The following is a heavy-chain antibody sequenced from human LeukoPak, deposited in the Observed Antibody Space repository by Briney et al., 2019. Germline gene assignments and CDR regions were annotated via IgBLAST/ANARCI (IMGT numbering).Heavy chain of an antibody. Sequence: SVKVSCKASGGTFSSYAISWVRQAPGQGLEWMGGIIPIFGTANYAQKFQGRVTITADTSTDTAYMELSSLRSEDTAVYYCAMATYGSGSSLDYWGQGTLVTVSS. J-gene: IGHJ4*02. CDR3: AMATYGSGSSLDY. V-gene: IGHV1-69*06. D-gene: IGHD3-10*01. CDR1: GGTFSSYA. CDR2: IIPIFGTA.